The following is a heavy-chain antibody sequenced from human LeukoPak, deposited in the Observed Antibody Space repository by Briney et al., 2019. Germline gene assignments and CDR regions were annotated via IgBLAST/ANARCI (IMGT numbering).Heavy chain of an antibody. J-gene: IGHJ4*02. CDR1: GFTFRTYW. Sequence: PGGSLRLSCAASGFTFRTYWMSWGRQAPGKGLGWGAIIKQDGSEKYYVDSVKGRFTISRDNAKNSLYLQMNSLRAEDTAVYYCARDLQGYSSGWYRGDYWGQGTLVTVSS. D-gene: IGHD6-19*01. CDR3: ARDLQGYSSGWYRGDY. CDR2: IKQDGSEK. V-gene: IGHV3-7*01.